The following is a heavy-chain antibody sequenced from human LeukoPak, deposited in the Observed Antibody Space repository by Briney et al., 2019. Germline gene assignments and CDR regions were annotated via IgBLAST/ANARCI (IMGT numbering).Heavy chain of an antibody. J-gene: IGHJ4*02. Sequence: SETLSLTCTVSGGSISSYYWSWIRQPPGKGLEWIGYICYSGSTNYNPSLKSRVTISVDTSKNQFSLKLSSVTAADTAVYYCARRSYSSGWYYFDYWGQGTLVTVSS. CDR2: ICYSGST. CDR1: GGSISSYY. V-gene: IGHV4-59*08. D-gene: IGHD6-19*01. CDR3: ARRSYSSGWYYFDY.